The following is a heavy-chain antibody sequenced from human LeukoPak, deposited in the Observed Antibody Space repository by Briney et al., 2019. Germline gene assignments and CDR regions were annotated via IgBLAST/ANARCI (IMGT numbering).Heavy chain of an antibody. V-gene: IGHV4-39*01. J-gene: IGHJ6*02. CDR1: GGSISSSSYY. D-gene: IGHD2-15*01. CDR3: ARQNSGGSWPQYYYYGMDV. CDR2: IYYSGST. Sequence: SETLSLTCTVSGGSISSSSYYWGWIRQPPGKGLEWIGSIYYSGSTYYNPSLKSRVTISVDTSKNQFSLKLSSVTAADTAVYYCARQNSGGSWPQYYYYGMDVWGQGTTVTVSS.